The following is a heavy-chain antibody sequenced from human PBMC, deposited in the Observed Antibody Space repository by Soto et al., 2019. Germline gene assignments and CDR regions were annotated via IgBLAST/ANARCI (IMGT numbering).Heavy chain of an antibody. CDR2: ISYNGFNT. CDR1: GFTFNNYD. V-gene: IGHV3-30*18. J-gene: IGHJ4*02. D-gene: IGHD3-3*01. Sequence: QVQLVESGGGVVQPGRSLRLSCSASGFTFNNYDMHWVCQAPDKGPEWVAMISYNGFNTNYADSVKGRFTISRDNSKNTLYLQMNNLRAEDTAMYYCAKRKTIFGVADRASIDYWGQGTLVTVSS. CDR3: AKRKTIFGVADRASIDY.